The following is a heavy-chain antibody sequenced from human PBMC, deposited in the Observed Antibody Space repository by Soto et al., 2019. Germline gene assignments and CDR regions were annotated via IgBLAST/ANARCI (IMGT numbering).Heavy chain of an antibody. V-gene: IGHV3-23*01. CDR2: ISGSGGST. Sequence: EVQLLESGGGLVQPGGSLRLSCAASGFTFSSYAMSWVRQAPGKGLAWVSAISGSGGSTYYTDSVKGRFTISRDNSKNTLYLQMNSLRAEDTAVYYCAKGDYGDYVGYWGQGTLVTVSS. CDR3: AKGDYGDYVGY. J-gene: IGHJ4*02. CDR1: GFTFSSYA. D-gene: IGHD4-17*01.